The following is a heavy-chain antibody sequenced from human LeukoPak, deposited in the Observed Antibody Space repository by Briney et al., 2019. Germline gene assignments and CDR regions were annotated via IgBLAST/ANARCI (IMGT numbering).Heavy chain of an antibody. CDR2: NSSSSDSI. CDR1: GFTFSTYG. J-gene: IGHJ4*02. D-gene: IGHD5-12*01. V-gene: IGHV3-48*04. CDR3: TKSRISFSGQADH. Sequence: QPGGSLILSSAASGFTFSTYGMTWVRQAPGKGLEWISYNSSSSDSIKYADSVKGRFTSSRDNAKNSLYLQMNSLRAEDTYLYYSTKSRISFSGQADHWGQGTLVTVSS.